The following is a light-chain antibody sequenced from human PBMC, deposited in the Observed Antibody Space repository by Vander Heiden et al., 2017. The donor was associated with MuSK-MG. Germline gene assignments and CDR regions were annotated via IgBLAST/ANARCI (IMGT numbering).Light chain of an antibody. CDR1: SSDVGGYNY. Sequence: QSALTPPPSASWSPGQSVTISCTGTSSDVGGYNYVSWYQQHPGKAPKLMIYEVSKRPSGVPDRFSGSKSGNTASLTVSGLQAEDEADYYCSSYAGSNMVFGGGTKLTVL. V-gene: IGLV2-8*01. CDR3: SSYAGSNMV. CDR2: EVS. J-gene: IGLJ2*01.